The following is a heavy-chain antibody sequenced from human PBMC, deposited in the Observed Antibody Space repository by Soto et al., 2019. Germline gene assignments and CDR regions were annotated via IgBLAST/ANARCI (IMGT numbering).Heavy chain of an antibody. V-gene: IGHV3-74*01. J-gene: IGHJ4*02. CDR3: ARYHVAVTFGY. CDR1: GFTFSSYW. D-gene: IGHD6-19*01. Sequence: EVQLVESGGGLVQPGGSLRLSCAASGFTFSSYWMHWVRQAPGKGLVWVSRISSDGSSTTYADSVKGRFTISRDNAKNTLYLQMNSLRGEDTAVYSCARYHVAVTFGYWGQGTLVTVSS. CDR2: ISSDGSST.